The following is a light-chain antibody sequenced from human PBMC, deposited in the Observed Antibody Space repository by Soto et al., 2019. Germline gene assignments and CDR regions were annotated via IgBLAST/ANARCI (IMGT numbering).Light chain of an antibody. Sequence: QSALTQPASLSESPGQSITISCTGTSSDVGGYNYVSWYQQHPGKAPKLMIYDVSNRPSGVSNRFSGSKSGNTASLTISGLQAEDEADYYCSSYTSSSYYVFGTGTKVTVL. J-gene: IGLJ1*01. V-gene: IGLV2-14*01. CDR2: DVS. CDR1: SSDVGGYNY. CDR3: SSYTSSSYYV.